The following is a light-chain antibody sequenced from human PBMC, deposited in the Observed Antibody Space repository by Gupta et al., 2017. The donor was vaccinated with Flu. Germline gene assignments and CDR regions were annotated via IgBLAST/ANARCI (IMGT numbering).Light chain of an antibody. CDR3: QQYNGFSRT. CDR2: KAS. J-gene: IGKJ1*01. Sequence: DIQMTQSPSTLSASIGDRVTITCRASQSISSWLAWYQQKPGKAPKLLIYKASTLETGVPSRFSDSGSGKEFTLTISSLQPDDFATYYCQQYNGFSRTFGQGTKVEIK. V-gene: IGKV1-5*03. CDR1: QSISSW.